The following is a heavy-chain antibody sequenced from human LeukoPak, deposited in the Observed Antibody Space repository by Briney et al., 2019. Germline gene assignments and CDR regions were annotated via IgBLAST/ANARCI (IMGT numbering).Heavy chain of an antibody. CDR2: IFNIGNT. D-gene: IGHD3/OR15-3a*01. CDR1: GASLNSCV. J-gene: IGHJ4*02. CDR3: ATYYFSDDLYRYFDH. V-gene: IGHV4-59*08. Sequence: AETLSLTCTLCGASLNSCVGRWIRQPPGKGREWGGYIFNIGNTNYTPSLTGPLTISVDPSRHQISLKLSSVTAADTAMYYCATYYFSDDLYRYFDHWGQGILVTVSS.